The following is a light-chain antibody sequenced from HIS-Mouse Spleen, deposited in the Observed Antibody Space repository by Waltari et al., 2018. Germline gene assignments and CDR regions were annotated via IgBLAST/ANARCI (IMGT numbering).Light chain of an antibody. Sequence: EIVLTQSPATLSLSPGERATLSCRASQGVSSYLAWYQQKPGQAPRLLIYEASNRATGIPARFSGSGAGTDFTLTISSLEPEDFAVYYCQQRSNWLYTFGQGTKVEIQ. CDR3: QQRSNWLYT. J-gene: IGKJ2*01. V-gene: IGKV3-11*01. CDR2: EAS. CDR1: QGVSSY.